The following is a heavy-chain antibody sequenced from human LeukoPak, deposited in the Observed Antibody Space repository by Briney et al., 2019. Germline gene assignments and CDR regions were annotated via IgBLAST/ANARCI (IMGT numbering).Heavy chain of an antibody. V-gene: IGHV1-46*01. CDR3: ARGRKVRGVIYYYYYMDV. J-gene: IGHJ6*03. CDR2: INPSGGST. CDR1: GYTFTSYY. D-gene: IGHD3-10*01. Sequence: GASVKVSCKASGYTFTSYYMHWVRQAPGQGLEWMGIINPSGGSTSYAQKFQGRVTMTRDMSTSTVYMELSSLRSEDTAVYYCARGRKVRGVIYYYYYMDVWGKGTTVTISS.